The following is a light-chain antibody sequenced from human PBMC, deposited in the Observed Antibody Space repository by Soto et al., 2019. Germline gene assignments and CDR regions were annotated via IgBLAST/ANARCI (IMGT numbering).Light chain of an antibody. CDR3: QSYDTGLTGHVL. CDR1: SSNIGAGFD. V-gene: IGLV1-40*01. Sequence: QPVLTQPPSVSGAPGQRVTISCSGNSSNIGAGFDVHWYQQLPGAALKLLIYASTNRPSGVPDRFSGSKSDTSASLAITGLQIDDEADYYCQSYDTGLTGHVLFGGGTQLTVL. J-gene: IGLJ7*01. CDR2: AST.